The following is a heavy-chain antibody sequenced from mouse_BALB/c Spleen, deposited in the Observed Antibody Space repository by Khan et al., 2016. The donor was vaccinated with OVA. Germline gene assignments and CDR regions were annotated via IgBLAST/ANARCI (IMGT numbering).Heavy chain of an antibody. V-gene: IGHV1S137*01. D-gene: IGHD1-3*01. Sequence: QVQRKQSGAELVRPGVSVKISCKGSGYTFTDFAIHWVKQSHAKSLEWIGVISTYYGGADYNQKFKGKATMTVDKSSSTAFVELARLTPEDSANYYCVRGSGNSRFAYWGQGTLVTVSA. CDR3: VRGSGNSRFAY. CDR2: ISTYYGGA. J-gene: IGHJ3*01. CDR1: GYTFTDFA.